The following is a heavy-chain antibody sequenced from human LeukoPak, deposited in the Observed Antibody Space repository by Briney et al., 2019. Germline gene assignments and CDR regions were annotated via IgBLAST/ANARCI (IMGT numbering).Heavy chain of an antibody. CDR1: EFPFSSHW. J-gene: IGHJ4*02. Sequence: GGSLSLSCAASEFPFSSHWLAWVGQAPGKGLVWVERLSGDGRTTRHADSLKGRLTISRDNAKSTLYLQMDSLRVEDTALYYCARGIASSRSVAIDLWGRGTLVVVSS. V-gene: IGHV3-74*01. D-gene: IGHD6-13*01. CDR3: ARGIASSRSVAIDL. CDR2: LSGDGRTT.